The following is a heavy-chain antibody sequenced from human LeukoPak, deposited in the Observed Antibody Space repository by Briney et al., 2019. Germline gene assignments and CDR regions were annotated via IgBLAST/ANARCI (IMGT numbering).Heavy chain of an antibody. CDR2: IYASGST. V-gene: IGHV4-4*07. D-gene: IGHD5-12*01. CDR1: GGSISNYY. CDR3: ARATREAEEAYYFDY. Sequence: PSETLSLTCTVSGGSISNYYWSWVRQPAGKGLEWIGRIYASGSTNYHPSLQSRVTMSIDTSKNQFSLKLNSVTAAGTAVYYCARATREAEEAYYFDYWGQGTLVTVSS. J-gene: IGHJ4*02.